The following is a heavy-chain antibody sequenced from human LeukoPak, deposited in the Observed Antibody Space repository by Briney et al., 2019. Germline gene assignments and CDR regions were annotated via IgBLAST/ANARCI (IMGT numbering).Heavy chain of an antibody. D-gene: IGHD3-3*01. Sequence: GESLKISCTGSGYSFINFWIAWVRQMPGKGLEWMGIIYAGDSDTRYTPSFQGQVTISVDKSISTAYLQWSSLKASDTAMYYRARQRGYDPFDYSGQGTLVTVSS. J-gene: IGHJ4*02. V-gene: IGHV5-51*01. CDR1: GYSFINFW. CDR3: ARQRGYDPFDY. CDR2: IYAGDSDT.